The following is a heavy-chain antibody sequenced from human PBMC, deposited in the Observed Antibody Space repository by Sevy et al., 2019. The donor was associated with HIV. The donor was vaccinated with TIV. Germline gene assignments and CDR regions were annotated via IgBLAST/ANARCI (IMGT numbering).Heavy chain of an antibody. D-gene: IGHD5-12*01. CDR3: ARKGNGYNQYFFDY. Sequence: SETVSLTCTVSGGSVSSSLYSWGWVRQSPGKGLEWIGSIYAYSGRTFYNPSVKSRVTISVDTPNNQFSLKLTSVTAADTAVYYCARKGNGYNQYFFDYWGQGTLVTVSS. V-gene: IGHV4-39*01. CDR1: GGSVSSSLYS. J-gene: IGHJ4*02. CDR2: IYAYSGRT.